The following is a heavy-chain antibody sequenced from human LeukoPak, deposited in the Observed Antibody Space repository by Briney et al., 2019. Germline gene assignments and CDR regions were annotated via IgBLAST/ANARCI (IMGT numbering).Heavy chain of an antibody. D-gene: IGHD5-18*01. CDR1: GFTFSSYA. J-gene: IGHJ4*02. V-gene: IGHV3-21*01. Sequence: GGSLRLSCAASGFTFSSYAMSWVRQAPGKGLEWVSSISSSSSYIYYADSVKGRFTISRDNAKNSLYLQMKSLRAEDTAVYYCARERGYSYGYSDYWGQGTLVTVSS. CDR3: ARERGYSYGYSDY. CDR2: ISSSSSYI.